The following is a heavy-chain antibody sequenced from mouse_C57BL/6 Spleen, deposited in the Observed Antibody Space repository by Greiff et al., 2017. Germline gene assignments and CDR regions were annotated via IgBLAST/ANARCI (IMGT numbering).Heavy chain of an antibody. Sequence: VQLQQSGPELVKPGASVKISCKASGYSFTDYNMNWVKQSNGKSLEWIGVINPNYGTTSYNQKLKGKATLTVDQSSSTASMQLNSLTSEDSAVYYCLASYYYGSRYFDYWGQGTTLTVSS. CDR2: INPNYGTT. J-gene: IGHJ2*01. V-gene: IGHV1-39*01. D-gene: IGHD1-1*01. CDR3: LASYYYGSRYFDY. CDR1: GYSFTDYN.